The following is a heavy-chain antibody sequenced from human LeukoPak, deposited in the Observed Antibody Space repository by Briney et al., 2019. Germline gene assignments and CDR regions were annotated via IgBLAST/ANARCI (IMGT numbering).Heavy chain of an antibody. CDR3: AKDANTYYYDSSGYLNWFDP. Sequence: SGGSLRLSCAASGITFSSYWMSWVRQAPGKGLEWVANIKQDGSEKYYVDSVKGRFTISRDNAKNSLYLQMNSLRAEDTAVYYCAKDANTYYYDSSGYLNWFDPWGQGTLVTVSS. CDR1: GITFSSYW. J-gene: IGHJ5*02. CDR2: IKQDGSEK. D-gene: IGHD3-22*01. V-gene: IGHV3-7*01.